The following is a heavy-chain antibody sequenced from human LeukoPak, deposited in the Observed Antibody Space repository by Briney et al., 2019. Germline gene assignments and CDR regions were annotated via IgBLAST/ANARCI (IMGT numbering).Heavy chain of an antibody. J-gene: IGHJ3*02. V-gene: IGHV1-46*01. D-gene: IGHD3-22*01. CDR2: INPSGDSS. CDR1: GYGFTIYY. CDR3: ASLKNYYDSRGCFVTDTFDI. Sequence: ASVTLSCTSSGYGFTIYYIHWVWHAPGQGLGWMGIINPSGDSSSYAQKFQGTVTLTRDMSTSTAYMEMRSLRSDDTAVDYCASLKNYYDSRGCFVTDTFDIWGQGTMVTVSS.